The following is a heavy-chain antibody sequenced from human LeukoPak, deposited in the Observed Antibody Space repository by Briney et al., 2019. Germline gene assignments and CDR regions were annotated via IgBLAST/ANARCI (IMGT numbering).Heavy chain of an antibody. J-gene: IGHJ5*02. Sequence: PGGSLRLSCAASGFTFSSYALSWVRQAPGEGLEWVSAISGGGYNTYYADSVKGRFTISRDNSKNTLYLQMNGLRAEDTALYYCAKDRSSWYYPFDHWGQGTLVTVSS. CDR2: ISGGGYNT. CDR3: AKDRSSWYYPFDH. CDR1: GFTFSSYA. V-gene: IGHV3-23*01. D-gene: IGHD6-13*01.